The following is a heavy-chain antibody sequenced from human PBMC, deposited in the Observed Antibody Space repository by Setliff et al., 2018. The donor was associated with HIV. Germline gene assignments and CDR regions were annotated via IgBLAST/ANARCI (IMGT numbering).Heavy chain of an antibody. CDR2: IIPIFGTA. V-gene: IGHV1-69*05. Sequence: ASVKVSCKASGGTFSSYGISWVRQAPGQGLEWMGGIIPIFGTANYAQKFQGRVTITTDESTSTAYMELSSLRSEDTAVYYCARADPFFPPVRDYGSGSYYIYYYYYYGMDVWGQGTTVTVSS. D-gene: IGHD3-10*01. J-gene: IGHJ6*02. CDR3: ARADPFFPPVRDYGSGSYYIYYYYYYGMDV. CDR1: GGTFSSYG.